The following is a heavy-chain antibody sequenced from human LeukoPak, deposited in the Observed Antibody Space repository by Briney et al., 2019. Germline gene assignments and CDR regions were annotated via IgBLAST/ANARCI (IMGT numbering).Heavy chain of an antibody. CDR3: AKTNYIVVVPAATFDP. CDR2: ISGSGGST. Sequence: PGGSLRLSGAGPGFTFSSYAMSWVRQAPGKGLEWVSAISGSGGSTYYADSVKGRFTISRDNSKNTLYLQMNSLRAEDTAVYYCAKTNYIVVVPAATFDPWGQGTLVTVSS. D-gene: IGHD2-2*01. J-gene: IGHJ5*02. CDR1: GFTFSSYA. V-gene: IGHV3-23*01.